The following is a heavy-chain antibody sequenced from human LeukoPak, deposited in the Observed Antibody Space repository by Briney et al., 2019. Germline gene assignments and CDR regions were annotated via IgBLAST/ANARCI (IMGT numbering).Heavy chain of an antibody. CDR1: GGSISSYY. V-gene: IGHV4-59*01. D-gene: IGHD1-26*01. CDR3: ARGGTGWFDP. CDR2: IYYSGST. J-gene: IGHJ5*02. Sequence: PSETLSLTCTVSGGSISSYYWSWIRQPPGKGLEWIGYIYYSGSTNYNPSLKSRVTISVDTSKNQFSLTLSSVTAADAAVYYCARGGTGWFDPWGQGTLVTVSS.